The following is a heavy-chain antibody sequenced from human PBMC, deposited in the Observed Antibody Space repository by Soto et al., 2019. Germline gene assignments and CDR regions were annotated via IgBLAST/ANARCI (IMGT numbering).Heavy chain of an antibody. Sequence: GGSLGLPLAPPELPLRIFAMTWARKPPGKGLEWVSGRNGSGGSTSSADSVKGRFAISRDNSKNTLYLQMNSLRDGDTAVYYCARGFSAGKGSPPDYRGQGTLVTVSS. V-gene: IGHV3-23*01. CDR1: ELPLRIFA. J-gene: IGHJ4*02. CDR3: ARGFSAGKGSPPDY. D-gene: IGHD3-10*01. CDR2: RNGSGGST.